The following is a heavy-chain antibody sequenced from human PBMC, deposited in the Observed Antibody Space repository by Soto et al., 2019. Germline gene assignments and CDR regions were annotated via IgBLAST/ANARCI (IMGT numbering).Heavy chain of an antibody. V-gene: IGHV4-34*01. CDR2: INHSGST. J-gene: IGHJ2*01. Sequence: QVQRQQWGAGLLKPSETLSLTCAVYGGSFSGYYWSWIRQPPGKGLEWIGEINHSGSTNYNPSLKSRVTISVDTSKNQFSLKLSSVTAADTAVYYCARGRGESSSWTLYWYFDLWGRGTLVTVSS. D-gene: IGHD6-13*01. CDR3: ARGRGESSSWTLYWYFDL. CDR1: GGSFSGYY.